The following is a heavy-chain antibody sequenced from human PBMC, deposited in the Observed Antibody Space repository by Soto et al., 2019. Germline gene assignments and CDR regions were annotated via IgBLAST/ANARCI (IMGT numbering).Heavy chain of an antibody. V-gene: IGHV3-30*18. CDR2: ISYDGSNK. CDR3: AKDKNYGDYDD. J-gene: IGHJ4*02. D-gene: IGHD4-17*01. CDR1: GFTFSSYG. Sequence: GGSLRLSCAASGFTFSSYGMHWVRQAPGKGLEWVAVISYDGSNKYYADSVKGRFTISRDNSKNKLYLQMNSLRAEDTAVYYCAKDKNYGDYDDWGQGTLVTVSS.